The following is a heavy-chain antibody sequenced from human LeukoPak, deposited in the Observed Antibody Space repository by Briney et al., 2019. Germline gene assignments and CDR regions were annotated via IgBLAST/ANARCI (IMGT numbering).Heavy chain of an antibody. V-gene: IGHV1-69*05. Sequence: GASVTVSCKASGGTFSSYATSWVRQAPGQGLEWMGGIIPIFGTANYAQKFQGRVTITTDESTSTAYMELSSLRSEDTAVYYCASLAAAPSRNYYYYMDVWGKGTTVTVSS. CDR2: IIPIFGTA. D-gene: IGHD6-13*01. CDR3: ASLAAAPSRNYYYYMDV. J-gene: IGHJ6*03. CDR1: GGTFSSYA.